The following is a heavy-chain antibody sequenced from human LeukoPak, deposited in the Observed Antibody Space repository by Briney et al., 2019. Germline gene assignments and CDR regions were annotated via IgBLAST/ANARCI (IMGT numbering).Heavy chain of an antibody. CDR1: GGSISIYY. V-gene: IGHV4-4*07. Sequence: PSETLSLTCTVSGGSISIYYWNWIRQPAGKGLEWIGRIYTSGSTNYNPSLKSRVTMSLGTSKNQFSLKLSSVTAADTAVYYCARDYYDSSGHFPFDYWGQGTLVTVSS. D-gene: IGHD3-22*01. CDR2: IYTSGST. J-gene: IGHJ4*02. CDR3: ARDYYDSSGHFPFDY.